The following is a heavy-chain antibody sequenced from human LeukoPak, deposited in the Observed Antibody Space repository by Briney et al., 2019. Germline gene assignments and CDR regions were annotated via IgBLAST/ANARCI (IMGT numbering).Heavy chain of an antibody. D-gene: IGHD2-2*02. V-gene: IGHV3-30*01. CDR2: ISYDGSNK. Sequence: PGGSLRLSCAAAGFTFSSYAMHWVRQAPGKGLEWVAVISYDGSNKYYADSVKGRFTISRDNSKNTLYLQMNSLRAEDTAVYYCATDSRGSPPSSQLLYGVFGWFDPWGQGTLVTVSS. CDR3: ATDSRGSPPSSQLLYGVFGWFDP. CDR1: GFTFSSYA. J-gene: IGHJ5*02.